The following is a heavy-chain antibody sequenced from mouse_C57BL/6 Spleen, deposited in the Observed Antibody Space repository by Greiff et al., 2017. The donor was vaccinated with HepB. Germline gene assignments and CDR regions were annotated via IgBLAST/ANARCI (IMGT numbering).Heavy chain of an antibody. Sequence: EVHLVESGGGLVQPGGSLKLSCAASGFTFSDYYMYWVRQTPEKRLEWVAYISNGGGSTYYPDTVKGRFTISRDNAKNTLYLQMSRLKSEDTAMYYCARRNLPGAMDYWGQGTSVTVSS. CDR3: ARRNLPGAMDY. CDR1: GFTFSDYY. CDR2: ISNGGGST. D-gene: IGHD2-1*01. J-gene: IGHJ4*01. V-gene: IGHV5-12*01.